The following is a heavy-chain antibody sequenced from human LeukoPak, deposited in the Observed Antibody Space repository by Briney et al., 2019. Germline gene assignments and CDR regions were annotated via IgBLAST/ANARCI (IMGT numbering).Heavy chain of an antibody. Sequence: PSETLSLTCTVSGYSISNGYYWGWIRQPPGKGLEWVGSIYHRGSTYYNPSLRSRVTISVDTSKNQFSLKLSSVTAADTAVYYCARDVGEDYDILTGPAGGFDPWGQGTLVTVSS. CDR3: ARDVGEDYDILTGPAGGFDP. J-gene: IGHJ5*02. CDR1: GYSISNGYY. CDR2: IYHRGST. V-gene: IGHV4-38-2*02. D-gene: IGHD3-9*01.